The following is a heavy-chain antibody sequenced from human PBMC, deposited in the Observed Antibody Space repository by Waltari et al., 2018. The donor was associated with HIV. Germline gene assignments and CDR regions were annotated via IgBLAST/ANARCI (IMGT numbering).Heavy chain of an antibody. Sequence: EVQLVESGGGLVQPGRSLRLSCAASGFTFENYAMHWVRQAPGKGLEWVTGISWHGNNIAYADAVKGRFTISRDNAQNSLYLQMNSLRPEDTALYDCVKDAHYFDNSNRYYYGLDVWGHGTPVTVSS. CDR2: ISWHGNNI. V-gene: IGHV3-9*01. J-gene: IGHJ6*02. CDR1: GFTFENYA. D-gene: IGHD3-22*01. CDR3: VKDAHYFDNSNRYYYGLDV.